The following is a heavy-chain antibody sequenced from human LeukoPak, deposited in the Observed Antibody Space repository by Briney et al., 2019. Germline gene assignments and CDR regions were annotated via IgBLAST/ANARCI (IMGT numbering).Heavy chain of an antibody. CDR2: IYYSGST. J-gene: IGHJ3*02. V-gene: IGHV4-59*01. CDR1: AGSISSYY. D-gene: IGHD3-22*01. Sequence: SETLSLTCTVAAGSISSYYWSWIRQPPGKGLEWIGYIYYSGSTNYNPSLKSRVTISVDTSKNQFSLKLSSVTAADTAVYYCARDGSSGLRTFEIWGQGTMVTVSS. CDR3: ARDGSSGLRTFEI.